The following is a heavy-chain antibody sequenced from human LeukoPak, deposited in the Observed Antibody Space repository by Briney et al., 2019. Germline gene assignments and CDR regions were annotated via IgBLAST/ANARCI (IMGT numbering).Heavy chain of an antibody. J-gene: IGHJ4*02. Sequence: GASVKVSCKASGYTFTIYGISWVRQAPGQGLEWMGWISTYNGDTNYAQNLQGRVTMTTDTSTSTAYMDLRSLRSDDTAVYYCARDTGSSPGDYWGQGTLVTVSS. V-gene: IGHV1-18*01. CDR3: ARDTGSSPGDY. D-gene: IGHD1-26*01. CDR1: GYTFTIYG. CDR2: ISTYNGDT.